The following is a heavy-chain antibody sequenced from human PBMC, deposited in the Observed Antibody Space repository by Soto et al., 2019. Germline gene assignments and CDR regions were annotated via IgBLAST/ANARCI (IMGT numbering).Heavy chain of an antibody. CDR2: ISYDGSNK. CDR1: GFTFGSYG. D-gene: IGHD5-18*01. J-gene: IGHJ4*02. V-gene: IGHV3-30*18. CDR3: AKVVGGYSYGPPFDY. Sequence: PGGSLRLSCAASGFTFGSYGMHWVRQAPGKGLEWVAVISYDGSNKYYADSVKGRFTISRDNSKNTLYLQMNSLRAEDTAVYYCAKVVGGYSYGPPFDYWGQGTLVTVSS.